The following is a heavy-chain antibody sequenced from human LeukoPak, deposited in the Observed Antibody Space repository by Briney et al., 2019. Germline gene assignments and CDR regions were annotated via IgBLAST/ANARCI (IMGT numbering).Heavy chain of an antibody. V-gene: IGHV1-8*01. CDR1: GYTFSSYD. CDR3: ARSSSSGWYGWFDP. CDR2: MNPNSGNT. Sequence: GASVKVSCKASGYTFSSYDINWVRQATGKGLAWMGWMNPNSGNTGYAQKFQGRVTMTRNTSISTAYMELSSLRSEDTAVYYCARSSSSGWYGWFDPWGQGTLVTVSS. D-gene: IGHD6-19*01. J-gene: IGHJ5*02.